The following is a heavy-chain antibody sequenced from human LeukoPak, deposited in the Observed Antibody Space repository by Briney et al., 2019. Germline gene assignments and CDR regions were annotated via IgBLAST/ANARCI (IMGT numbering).Heavy chain of an antibody. J-gene: IGHJ4*02. Sequence: SETLSLTCTVSGGSISSGGYYWSWIRQHPGKGLEWIGYIYYSGSTYYSPSLKSRVSVSVDTSKNQFSLKLSSVTAADTAVYFCARLKTDLEGIDYWGQGTLVTVSS. CDR1: GGSISSGGYY. D-gene: IGHD1-1*01. V-gene: IGHV4-30-4*08. CDR2: IYYSGST. CDR3: ARLKTDLEGIDY.